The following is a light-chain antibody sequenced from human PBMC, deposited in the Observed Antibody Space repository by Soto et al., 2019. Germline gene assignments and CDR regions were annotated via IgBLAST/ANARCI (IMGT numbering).Light chain of an antibody. Sequence: IQMTQSPSTLSASVGARVPITCRASQSISSWLAWYQQKPGKAPKLLIYDASSLESGVPSRFSGSGSGTEFTLTISSLQPDDFATYYCQQYNSYSWTFGQGTKVDIK. V-gene: IGKV1-5*01. CDR3: QQYNSYSWT. CDR1: QSISSW. CDR2: DAS. J-gene: IGKJ1*01.